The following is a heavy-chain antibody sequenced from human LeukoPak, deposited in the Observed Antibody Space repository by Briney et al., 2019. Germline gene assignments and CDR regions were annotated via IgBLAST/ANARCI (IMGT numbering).Heavy chain of an antibody. CDR1: GFTFSSYS. D-gene: IGHD3-10*01. Sequence: GGSLRLSCAASGFTFSSYSMNWVRQAPGKGLEWVSSISSSSSYIYYADSVKGRFTISRDNAKNSLYLQMNSLRAEDTAVYYCARDPHYYGSGTQAGYWGQGTLVTVSS. CDR2: ISSSSSYI. V-gene: IGHV3-21*01. CDR3: ARDPHYYGSGTQAGY. J-gene: IGHJ4*02.